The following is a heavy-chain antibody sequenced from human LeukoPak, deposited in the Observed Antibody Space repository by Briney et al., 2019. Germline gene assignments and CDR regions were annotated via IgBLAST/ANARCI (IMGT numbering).Heavy chain of an antibody. D-gene: IGHD3-22*01. Sequence: GGSLRLSCAASGFTFDDYGMSWGRQAPGKGLEWVSGINWNGGSTGYADSVKGRFTISRDNAKNSLYLQMNSLRAEDTALYYCARAPYYYDSSGYYHYYYYYMDAWGKGTTVTISS. V-gene: IGHV3-20*04. CDR1: GFTFDDYG. J-gene: IGHJ6*03. CDR2: INWNGGST. CDR3: ARAPYYYDSSGYYHYYYYYMDA.